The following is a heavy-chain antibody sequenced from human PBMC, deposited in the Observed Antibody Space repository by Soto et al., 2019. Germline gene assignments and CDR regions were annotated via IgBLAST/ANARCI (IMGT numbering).Heavy chain of an antibody. D-gene: IGHD1-26*01. CDR1: GFTVSSNY. J-gene: IGHJ6*02. Sequence: GGSLRLSCAASGFTVSSNYMSWVRQAPGKGLEWVSVIYSGGSTYYADSVKGRFTISRDNSKNTLYLQMNSLRAEDTAVYYCARDGLPTRYSGSYRYYYYYGMDVWGQGTTVTVSS. V-gene: IGHV3-66*01. CDR2: IYSGGST. CDR3: ARDGLPTRYSGSYRYYYYYGMDV.